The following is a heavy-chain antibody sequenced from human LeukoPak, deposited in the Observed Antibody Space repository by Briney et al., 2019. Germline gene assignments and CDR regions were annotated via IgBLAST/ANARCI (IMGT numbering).Heavy chain of an antibody. D-gene: IGHD3-10*01. J-gene: IGHJ4*02. CDR3: ASVGASMVRGVIILPYYFDY. CDR1: GSSFTSYW. Sequence: GESLKISCKGSGSSFTSYWIGWVRQMPGKGLEWMGIIYPGDSDTRYSPSFQGQVTISADKSISTAYLQWSSLKASDTAMYYCASVGASMVRGVIILPYYFDYWGQGTLVTVSS. CDR2: IYPGDSDT. V-gene: IGHV5-51*01.